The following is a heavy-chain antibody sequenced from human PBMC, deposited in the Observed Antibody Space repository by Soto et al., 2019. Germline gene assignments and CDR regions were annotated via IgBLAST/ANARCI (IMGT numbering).Heavy chain of an antibody. CDR3: ARVVWRTPTPLGYFDY. CDR2: IIPIFGTA. V-gene: IGHV1-69*01. J-gene: IGHJ4*02. Sequence: QVQLVQSGAEVKKPGSSVKVSCKASGGTFSSYAISWVRQAPGQGLEWMGGIIPIFGTANYAQKFQGRVTITAEESTSTAYMELSSLRSEDTAVYYCARVVWRTPTPLGYFDYWGQGTLVTVSS. CDR1: GGTFSSYA.